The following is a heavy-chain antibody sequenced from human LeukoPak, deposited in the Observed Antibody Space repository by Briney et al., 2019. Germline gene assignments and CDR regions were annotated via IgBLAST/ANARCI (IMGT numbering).Heavy chain of an antibody. CDR3: ARDRYSSGWYGIEVDY. V-gene: IGHV4-4*07. CDR2: IYPSGST. D-gene: IGHD6-19*01. CDR1: GGSISSYY. J-gene: IGHJ4*02. Sequence: SETLSLTCTVSGGSISSYYWSWIRQPAGKGLEWIGRIYPSGSTNYNPSLKSRVTMSVDTSKNQFSLKLSSVTAADTAVYYCARDRYSSGWYGIEVDYWGQGTLVTVSS.